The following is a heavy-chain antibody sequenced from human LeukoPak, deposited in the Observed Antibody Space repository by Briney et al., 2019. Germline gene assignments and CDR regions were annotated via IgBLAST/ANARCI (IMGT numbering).Heavy chain of an antibody. CDR1: GFTVSSNY. CDR2: IYSGGVT. J-gene: IGHJ6*02. CDR3: ARVRPGNYYYGMDV. D-gene: IGHD3-10*01. V-gene: IGHV3-53*01. Sequence: GGSLRLSCAASGFTVSSNYMSWVRQAPGKGLEWVSLIYSGGVTYYADSVKGRFTISRDNSKNTLYLQMNSLRAEDTAVYYCARVRPGNYYYGMDVWGQGTTVTVSS.